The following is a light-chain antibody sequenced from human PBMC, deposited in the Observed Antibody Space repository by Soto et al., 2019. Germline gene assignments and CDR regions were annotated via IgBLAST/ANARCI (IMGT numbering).Light chain of an antibody. CDR3: QQYYGTPRT. CDR2: WAS. V-gene: IGKV3-20*01. J-gene: IGKJ1*01. CDR1: QSVSSSY. Sequence: EIVLTQSPGTLSLSPGERATLSCRASQSVSSSYLAWYQQKPGQPPKLLVYWASTRESGVPDRFSGSGSGTDFTLTISSLQAEDVAVYYCQQYYGTPRTFGQGTKVEIK.